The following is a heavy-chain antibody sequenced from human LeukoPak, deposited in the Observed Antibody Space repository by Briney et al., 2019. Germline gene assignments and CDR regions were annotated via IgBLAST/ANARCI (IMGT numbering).Heavy chain of an antibody. CDR3: ARGRMIRGYWYFDL. CDR2: TNAGNGNT. J-gene: IGHJ2*01. CDR1: GYTFTSYA. Sequence: GASVKVSCKASGYTFTSYAMHWVRQAPGQRLEWMGWTNAGNGNTKYSQKFQGRVTITRDTSASTAYMELSSLRSEDTAVYYCARGRMIRGYWYFDLWGRGTLVTVSS. V-gene: IGHV1-3*01. D-gene: IGHD3-22*01.